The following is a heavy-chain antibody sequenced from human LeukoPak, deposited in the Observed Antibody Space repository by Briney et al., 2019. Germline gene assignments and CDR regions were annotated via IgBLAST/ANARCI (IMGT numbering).Heavy chain of an antibody. V-gene: IGHV3-21*04. CDR1: GFTFSSYS. Sequence: GGSLRLSCAASGFTFSSYSMNWVRQAPGKGLEWVSSISSSSSYIYYADSVKGRFTISRDNAKNSLYLQMNSLRAEDTAVYYCARDAANDYGGKEDYWGQGTLVTVSS. J-gene: IGHJ4*02. CDR2: ISSSSSYI. D-gene: IGHD4-23*01. CDR3: ARDAANDYGGKEDY.